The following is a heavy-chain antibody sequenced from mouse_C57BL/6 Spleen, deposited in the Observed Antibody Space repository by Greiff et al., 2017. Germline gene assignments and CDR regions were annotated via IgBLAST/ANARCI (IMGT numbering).Heavy chain of an antibody. V-gene: IGHV1-26*01. CDR3: ARGAVYYGYDGGFDY. Sequence: EVKLQESGPELVKPGASVKISCKASGYTFTDYYMNWVKQSHGKSLEWIGDINPNNGGTSYNQKFKGKATLTVDKSSSTAYMELRSLTSEDSAVYYCARGAVYYGYDGGFDYWGQGTTLTVSS. D-gene: IGHD2-2*01. J-gene: IGHJ2*01. CDR1: GYTFTDYY. CDR2: INPNNGGT.